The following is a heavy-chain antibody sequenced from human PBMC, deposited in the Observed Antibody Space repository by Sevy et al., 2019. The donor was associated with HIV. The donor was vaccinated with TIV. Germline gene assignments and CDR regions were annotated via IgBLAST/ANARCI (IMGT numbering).Heavy chain of an antibody. V-gene: IGHV3-7*01. J-gene: IGHJ4*02. D-gene: IGHD3-3*01. CDR3: ARIGFGMVLIPDY. CDR2: IKQDESEK. Sequence: GGSLRLSCAASGFTFSSYGLHWVRQAPGKGLEWVANIKQDESEKYYVDSVKGRFTISRDNAKNSLYLQMNSLRAEDTAVYYCARIGFGMVLIPDYWGRGTLVTVSS. CDR1: GFTFSSYG.